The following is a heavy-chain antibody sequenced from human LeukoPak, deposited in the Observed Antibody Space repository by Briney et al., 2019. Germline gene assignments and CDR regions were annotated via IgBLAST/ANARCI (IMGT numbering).Heavy chain of an antibody. CDR2: IKTNTGNP. CDR1: GDTFTSHA. CDR3: ARDLRLVLHY. D-gene: IGHD6-19*01. V-gene: IGHV7-4-1*02. Sequence: ASVRVSSEASGDTFTSHAVNWVRQAPGRGLEWVGWIKTNTGNPTYPQGFTGRFVFSLHTSVSTAYLQISSLKAEDTGVYYCARDLRLVLHYWGQGTLVTVSS. J-gene: IGHJ4*02.